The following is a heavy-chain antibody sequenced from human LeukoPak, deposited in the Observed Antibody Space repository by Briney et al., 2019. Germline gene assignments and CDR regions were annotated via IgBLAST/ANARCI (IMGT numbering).Heavy chain of an antibody. CDR1: GFTFWSSG. J-gene: IGHJ4*02. D-gene: IGHD2-21*01. Sequence: TGGSLRLSCAASGFTFWSSGMSWVRQAPGKGLEWVSAISGSGGRTYYPDSVKGRFTISRDNSKNTLYLQMNRLRAEDAAVYYCAKAPVTTCSGAYCYPFDYWGQGTLVTVSS. CDR3: AKAPVTTCSGAYCYPFDY. CDR2: ISGSGGRT. V-gene: IGHV3-23*01.